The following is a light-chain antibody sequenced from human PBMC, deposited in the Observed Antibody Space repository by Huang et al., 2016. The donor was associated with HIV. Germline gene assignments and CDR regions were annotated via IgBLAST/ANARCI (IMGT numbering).Light chain of an antibody. CDR1: PGITKS. Sequence: DIQMTQSPSSLSASVGDRVTITCRASPGITKSVVWYQQKPGKAPKLLLFATSRLERGVPSRFSGSGSGTDFTLTISSLQPEDFATYYCQQYYNTPYTFGQGTKLEIK. V-gene: IGKV1-NL1*01. CDR2: ATS. CDR3: QQYYNTPYT. J-gene: IGKJ2*01.